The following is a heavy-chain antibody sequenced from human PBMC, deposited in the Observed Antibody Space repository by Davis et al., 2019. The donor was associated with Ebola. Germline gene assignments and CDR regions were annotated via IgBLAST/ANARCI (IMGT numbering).Heavy chain of an antibody. J-gene: IGHJ4*02. D-gene: IGHD3-16*01. Sequence: ASVKVSCTASGYTFTTYGITWVRQAPGQGLEWMGWISTYNGNTNYARKLQGRVTMTTDTSTTTAYMDLRNLRSDDTAVYYCARVWGMFAHADWWGQGTLVTVSS. V-gene: IGHV1-18*01. CDR3: ARVWGMFAHADW. CDR2: ISTYNGNT. CDR1: GYTFTTYG.